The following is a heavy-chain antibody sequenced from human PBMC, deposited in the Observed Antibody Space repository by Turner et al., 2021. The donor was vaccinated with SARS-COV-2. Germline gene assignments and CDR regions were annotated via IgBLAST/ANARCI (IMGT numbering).Heavy chain of an antibody. CDR2: IYYSGST. CDR3: ARHSPELRGDYFDY. V-gene: IGHV4-39*01. J-gene: IGHJ4*02. Sequence: QLQLQESGPGLVNPSETLSLTCTVSGGSISSSSYYRGWIRQPPGKGLEWIGYIYYSGSTYYNPSLKSRVTISVDTSKNQFSLKLSSVTAADTAVYYCARHSPELRGDYFDYWGQGTLVTVSS. CDR1: GGSISSSSYY. D-gene: IGHD1-26*01.